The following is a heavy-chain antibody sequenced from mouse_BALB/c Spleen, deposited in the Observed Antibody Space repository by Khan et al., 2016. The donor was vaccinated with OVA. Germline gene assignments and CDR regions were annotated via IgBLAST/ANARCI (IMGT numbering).Heavy chain of an antibody. V-gene: IGHV1-4*01. J-gene: IGHJ3*01. D-gene: IGHD2-14*01. CDR2: INPSNGYT. CDR1: GYTFTSYT. CDR3: VSDGAYQRNGGWFAY. Sequence: QVQLKQSGAELARPGASVKMSCKASGYTFTSYTIHWIKKRPGQGLEWIGYINPSNGYTNYNQKFKDKATLTTDKSSTTAYLQLSSLTSDDSAVYNRVSDGAYQRNGGWFAYWGQGTLVTVSA.